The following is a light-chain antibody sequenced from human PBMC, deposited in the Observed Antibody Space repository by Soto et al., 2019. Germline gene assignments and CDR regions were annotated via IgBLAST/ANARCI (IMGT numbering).Light chain of an antibody. CDR1: QSISSS. CDR3: QQFEDWPT. J-gene: IGKJ1*01. V-gene: IGKV3D-15*01. CDR2: DAS. Sequence: EIVMTQSPATLSVSPGERATLSCRASQSISSSLAWYQQKPGQAPRLLIYDASNRATGIPDRFSGSGSGTDFTLTISRLEPEDFGVYYCQQFEDWPTFGQGTKVDTK.